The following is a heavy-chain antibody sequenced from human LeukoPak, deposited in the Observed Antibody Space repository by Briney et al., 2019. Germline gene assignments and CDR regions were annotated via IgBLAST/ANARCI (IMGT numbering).Heavy chain of an antibody. CDR2: IYHSGST. V-gene: IGHV4-4*02. Sequence: SGTLSLTCAVSGGSISSSNWWSWVRQPPGKGLEWIGEIYHSGSTNYNPSLKSRVTISVDKSKNQFSLKLSSVTAADTAVYYCARGNALPAYYYYYMDVWGKGTTVTVSS. D-gene: IGHD2-21*01. CDR1: GGSISSSNW. CDR3: ARGNALPAYYYYYMDV. J-gene: IGHJ6*03.